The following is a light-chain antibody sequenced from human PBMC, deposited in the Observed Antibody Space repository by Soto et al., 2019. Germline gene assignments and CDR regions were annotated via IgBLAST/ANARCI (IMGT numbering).Light chain of an antibody. CDR2: KAS. CDR3: QQYNSYSPLT. CDR1: QTISSW. V-gene: IGKV1-5*03. J-gene: IGKJ4*01. Sequence: DILMTQSPSTLSASVGDTVAITCRASQTISSWVAWYQQKPGRAPKLLIYKASSLESGVPSRFSGSGSGTEFTLTISSLQPDDFATYYCQQYNSYSPLTFGGGTKVDI.